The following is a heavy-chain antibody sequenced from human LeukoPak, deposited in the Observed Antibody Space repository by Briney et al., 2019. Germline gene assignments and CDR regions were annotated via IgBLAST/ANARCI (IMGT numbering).Heavy chain of an antibody. J-gene: IGHJ4*02. Sequence: SQTLSLTCTVSGGSISSGGYYWSWIRQHPGKGLEWIGYIYYSGSTYYNPSLKSRVTISVDTSKNQFSLKLSSVTAADTAVYYCARFPKQHSSTSCWAIDYWGQGTLVTVSS. D-gene: IGHD2-2*01. CDR3: ARFPKQHSSTSCWAIDY. CDR1: GGSISSGGYY. CDR2: IYYSGST. V-gene: IGHV4-31*03.